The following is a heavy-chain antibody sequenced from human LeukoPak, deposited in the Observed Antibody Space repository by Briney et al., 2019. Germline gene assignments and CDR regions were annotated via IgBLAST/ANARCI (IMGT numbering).Heavy chain of an antibody. V-gene: IGHV1-24*01. D-gene: IGHD3-9*01. Sequence: ASVKVSCKVSGYTLTELSMHWVRQAPGKGLEGMGGFDPEDGETIYAQKFQGRVTMTEDTSTDTAYMEPSSLRSEDTAVYYCATDGDYYILTGYRPPFLSGRDVWGKGPPVTVSS. J-gene: IGHJ6*04. CDR3: ATDGDYYILTGYRPPFLSGRDV. CDR1: GYTLTELS. CDR2: FDPEDGET.